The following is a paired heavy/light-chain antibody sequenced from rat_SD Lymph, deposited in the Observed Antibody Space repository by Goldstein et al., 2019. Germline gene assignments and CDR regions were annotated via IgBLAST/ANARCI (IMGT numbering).Heavy chain of an antibody. J-gene: IGHJ2*01. V-gene: IGHV2-34*01. D-gene: IGHD1-2*01. Sequence: QVQLKESGPGLVQPSETLSLTCTVSGFSLTSYSVSWVRQPSGKGPEWMGRMWYDGDTAYNSALKSRLSISRDTSKNQVFLKMNSLQTDDTGTYYCAREAYHSSSHEDYWGQGVMVTVSS. CDR2: MWYDGDT. CDR1: GFSLTSYS. CDR3: AREAYHSSSHEDY.
Light chain of an antibody. Sequence: DTVLTQSPALAVSPGERISISCRASEGVNSYMHWYQQKPGQQPKLLIFKSSNLASGVPARFSGSGSGTDFTLTIDPVETDDTATYFCQQSWNDLTFGSGTKLEIK. CDR3: QQSWNDLT. CDR2: KSS. V-gene: IGKV3S11*01. CDR1: EGVNSY. J-gene: IGKJ5*01.